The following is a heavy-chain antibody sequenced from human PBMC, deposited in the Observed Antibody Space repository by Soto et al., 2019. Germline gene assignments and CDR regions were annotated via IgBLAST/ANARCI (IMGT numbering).Heavy chain of an antibody. J-gene: IGHJ6*02. V-gene: IGHV1-2*02. Sequence: ASVKVSCKASGYTFTGYYMHWVRQAPGQGLEWMGWINPNSGGTNYAQKFQGRVTMTRDTSISTAYMGLSRLRSDDTAVYYCARSAGSSWFDYYYYGMDVWDQGTTVTVSS. CDR1: GYTFTGYY. CDR2: INPNSGGT. CDR3: ARSAGSSWFDYYYYGMDV. D-gene: IGHD6-13*01.